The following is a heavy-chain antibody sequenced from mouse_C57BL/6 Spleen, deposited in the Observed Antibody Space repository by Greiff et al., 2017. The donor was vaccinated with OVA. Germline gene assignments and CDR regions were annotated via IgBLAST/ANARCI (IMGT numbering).Heavy chain of an antibody. Sequence: QVQLKESGAELVRPGSSVKLSCKASGYTFTSYWMHWVKQRPIQGLEWIGNIDPSDSETHYNQKFKDKATLTVDKSSSTAYMQLSSLTSEDSAVYYCARTFITTGYFDVWGTGTTVTVSS. CDR3: ARTFITTGYFDV. CDR1: GYTFTSYW. CDR2: IDPSDSET. V-gene: IGHV1-52*01. J-gene: IGHJ1*03. D-gene: IGHD1-1*01.